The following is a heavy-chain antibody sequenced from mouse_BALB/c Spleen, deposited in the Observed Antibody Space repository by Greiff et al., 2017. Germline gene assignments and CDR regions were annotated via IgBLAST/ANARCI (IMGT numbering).Heavy chain of an antibody. CDR2: IDTSDSYT. CDR3: ASGDYGSSFAY. J-gene: IGHJ3*01. D-gene: IGHD1-1*01. CDR1: GYTFTDYW. Sequence: QVQLQQPGAELVMPGASVKMSCKASGYTFTDYWMHWVKQRPGQGLEWIGAIDTSDSYTSYNQKFKGKATLTVDESSSTAYMQLSSLTSEDSAVYYCASGDYGSSFAYWGQGTLVTVSA. V-gene: IGHV1-69*01.